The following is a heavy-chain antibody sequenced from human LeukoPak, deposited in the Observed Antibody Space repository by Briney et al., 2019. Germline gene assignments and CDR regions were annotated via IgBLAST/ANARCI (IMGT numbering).Heavy chain of an antibody. J-gene: IGHJ4*02. CDR2: IDTDGSTT. CDR1: GFTFSNFL. CDR3: VRDRDGYNY. D-gene: IGHD5-24*01. V-gene: IGHV3-74*01. Sequence: GGSLRLSCAAPGFTFSNFLMHWVRQVPGKRLVWVARIDTDGSTTHYADSVKGRFTISRDNAKNTLYLQMNSLRAEDTAVYYCVRDRDGYNYWGQGTLVTVSS.